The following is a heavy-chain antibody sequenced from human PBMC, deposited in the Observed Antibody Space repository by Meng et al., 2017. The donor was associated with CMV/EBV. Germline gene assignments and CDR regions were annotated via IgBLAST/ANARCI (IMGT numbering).Heavy chain of an antibody. D-gene: IGHD4-23*01. Sequence: GGSLRLSCAASGFTFSNAWMSWVRQAPGKGLEWVGRIKSKTDGGTTDYAATVKGRFTISRDGSKNTLYLQMNSLKTEDTAVYYCTTDFVAYGGNSGYWGQGTLVTVSS. V-gene: IGHV3-15*01. J-gene: IGHJ4*02. CDR3: TTDFVAYGGNSGY. CDR1: GFTFSNAW. CDR2: IKSKTDGGTT.